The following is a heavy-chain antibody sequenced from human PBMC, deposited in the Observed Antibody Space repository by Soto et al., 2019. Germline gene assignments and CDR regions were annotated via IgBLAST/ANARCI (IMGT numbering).Heavy chain of an antibody. D-gene: IGHD2-2*01. J-gene: IGHJ6*02. CDR3: ATGVGYCSSTSCYLSGARSATYYYGMDL. CDR2: FDPEDGET. V-gene: IGHV1-24*01. CDR1: GYTLTELS. Sequence: ASVKVSCKVSGYTLTELSMHWVRQAPGKGLEWMGGFDPEDGETIYAQKFQGRVTMTEDTSTDTAYMELSSLRSEDTAVYYCATGVGYCSSTSCYLSGARSATYYYGMDLWGQGTTVTVSS.